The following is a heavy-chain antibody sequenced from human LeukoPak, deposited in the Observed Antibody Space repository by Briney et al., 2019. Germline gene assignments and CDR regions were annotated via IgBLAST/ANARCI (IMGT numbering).Heavy chain of an antibody. CDR2: ISAYNGNT. J-gene: IGHJ6*03. CDR3: ARLTGAARSSVVYYYYYMDV. CDR1: GYTFTSYG. V-gene: IGHV1-18*01. D-gene: IGHD6-6*01. Sequence: GASVKVSCKASGYTFTSYGISWVRQAPGQGLEWMGWISAYNGNTNYAQKLQGRVTMTTDTSTSTAYMELRSLRSDDTAVYYCARLTGAARSSVVYYYYYMDVWGKGTTVTVSS.